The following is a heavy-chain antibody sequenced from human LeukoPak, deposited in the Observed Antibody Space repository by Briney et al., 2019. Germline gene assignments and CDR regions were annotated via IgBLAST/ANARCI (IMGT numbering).Heavy chain of an antibody. D-gene: IGHD2-2*01. Sequence: SETLSLTCAVCGGSFSGYYWSWIRQPPGKGLEWIGEINHSGSTNYIPSLKRRVTISVDTSKTQFSLKLSSVTAADTAVYYCARETSYCSSTSCPLGYWGQGTLVTVSS. V-gene: IGHV4-34*01. CDR2: INHSGST. CDR3: ARETSYCSSTSCPLGY. CDR1: GGSFSGYY. J-gene: IGHJ4*02.